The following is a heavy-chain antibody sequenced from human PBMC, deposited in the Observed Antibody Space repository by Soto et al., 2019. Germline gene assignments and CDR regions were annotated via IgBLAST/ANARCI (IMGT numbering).Heavy chain of an antibody. CDR1: GGSFSGYY. V-gene: IGHV4-34*01. CDR2: INHSGST. CDR3: ARDRSRCSGGRSCAMVCYFDC. D-gene: IGHD2-15*01. J-gene: IGHJ4*02. Sequence: SETLSLTCAVHGGSFSGYYWSWIRQPPGKGLEWIGEINHSGSTNYNPSLKSRVTISVDTSKNQFSLKLSSVTAADTAVYYCARDRSRCSGGRSCAMVCYFDCWGQGTLVTVSS.